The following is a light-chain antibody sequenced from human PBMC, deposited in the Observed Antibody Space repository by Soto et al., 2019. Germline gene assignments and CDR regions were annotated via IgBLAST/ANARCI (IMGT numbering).Light chain of an antibody. CDR1: SSDVGGYNY. J-gene: IGLJ2*01. V-gene: IGLV2-14*01. CDR3: SSYTSNSTHVV. CDR2: DVS. Sequence: QSALTQPASVSGSPGQSITISCTGTSSDVGGYNYVSWYQQHPGKAPKLMIYDVSNRPSGVSNRFSGSKSGNTASLTISGLQAEDEADYYCSSYTSNSTHVVFGGGTKVTV.